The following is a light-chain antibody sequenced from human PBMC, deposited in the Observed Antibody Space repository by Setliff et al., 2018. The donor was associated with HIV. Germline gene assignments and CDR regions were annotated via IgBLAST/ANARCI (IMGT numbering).Light chain of an antibody. CDR3: NSYSTSSTPLYV. CDR1: SSDVGGYNH. Sequence: QSALTQPASVSGSPGQSITISCTGTSSDVGGYNHVSWYQQHPGQAPKLMIYDVTTRPSGVSSRFSGSKSGNAASLTISGLQAEDEADYYCNSYSTSSTPLYVFGTGTKVTV. V-gene: IGLV2-14*03. J-gene: IGLJ1*01. CDR2: DVT.